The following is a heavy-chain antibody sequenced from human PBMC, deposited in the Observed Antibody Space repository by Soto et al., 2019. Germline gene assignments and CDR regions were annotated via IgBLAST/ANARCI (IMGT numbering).Heavy chain of an antibody. Sequence: QVQLQQWGAGLLKPSETLSLICGVFGGSFTDYNWNWIRQSPGEGPEWIGEIHHSGNTNHNPSLKSRVTMSVDTSKSQFSLKLSSVTAADTAVYYCASNTGFKSDYWGQGILVTVSS. V-gene: IGHV4-34*01. J-gene: IGHJ4*02. CDR3: ASNTGFKSDY. CDR2: IHHSGNT. CDR1: GGSFTDYN. D-gene: IGHD6-25*01.